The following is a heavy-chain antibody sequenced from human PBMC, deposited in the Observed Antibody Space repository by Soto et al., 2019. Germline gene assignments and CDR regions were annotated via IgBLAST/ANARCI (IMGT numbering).Heavy chain of an antibody. CDR3: AREYSSSSSFDY. CDR1: GGSVSSGSYY. Sequence: SETLSLTCTVTGGSVSSGSYYWSWIRQPPGKGLEWIGYIYYSGSTNYNPSLKSRVTISVDTSKNQFSLKLSSVTAADTAVYYCAREYSSSSSFDYWGQGTLVTVSS. V-gene: IGHV4-61*01. CDR2: IYYSGST. D-gene: IGHD6-6*01. J-gene: IGHJ4*02.